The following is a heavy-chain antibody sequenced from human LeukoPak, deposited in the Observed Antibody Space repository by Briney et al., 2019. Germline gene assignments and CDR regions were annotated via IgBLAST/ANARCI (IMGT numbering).Heavy chain of an antibody. J-gene: IGHJ6*02. CDR1: GFIVSNNY. Sequence: GGSLRLSCAASGFIVSNNYMTWLRQAPGKGLEGVSVLYSGGRTYYADSVKGRFTLSRDNSKNTLYLHMNSLRAEDTAVYYCARGNSGTSYVEYYYGMDVWGQGTTVTVSS. V-gene: IGHV3-53*01. CDR3: ARGNSGTSYVEYYYGMDV. CDR2: LYSGGRT. D-gene: IGHD1-26*01.